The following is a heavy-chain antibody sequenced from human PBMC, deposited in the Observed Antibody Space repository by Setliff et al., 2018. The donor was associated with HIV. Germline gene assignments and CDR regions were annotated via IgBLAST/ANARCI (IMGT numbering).Heavy chain of an antibody. V-gene: IGHV3-30*18. CDR1: GFSFSNYA. CDR2: ISYDGNNK. Sequence: GGSLRLSCVVSGFSFSNYAMHWVHHIPEKGLQWVAVISYDGNNKYYAGSVKGRFTISRDTSKNTLYLQMNSLTTDDTAIYYCSKGPLNTYGWDYWGQGTVVTVSS. J-gene: IGHJ4*02. CDR3: SKGPLNTYGWDY. D-gene: IGHD3-10*01.